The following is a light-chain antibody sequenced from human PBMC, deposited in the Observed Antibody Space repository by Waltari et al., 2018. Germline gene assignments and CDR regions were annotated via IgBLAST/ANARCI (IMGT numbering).Light chain of an antibody. V-gene: IGLV2-14*03. CDR2: DFS. CDR3: SSYRSSIALVL. Sequence: QSALTQPASVSGSPGQSITISCTGTSSDVGGYNYVLCYQQPPAKAPIFILYDFSRPSWVSDRFSCSKSANTASLTVSGLQAEDEAHYFCSSYRSSIALVLFGGGTKLTVL. J-gene: IGLJ2*01. CDR1: SSDVGGYNY.